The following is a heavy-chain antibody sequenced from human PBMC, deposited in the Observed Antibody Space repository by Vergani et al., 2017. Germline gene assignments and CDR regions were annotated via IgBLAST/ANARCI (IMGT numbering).Heavy chain of an antibody. J-gene: IGHJ5*02. CDR2: IYYSGST. Sequence: QVQLQESGPGLVKPSQTLSLTCTVSGGSISSGGYYWSWIRQHPGKGLEWIGYIYYSGSTYYNPSLKSRVTISVDTSKNQFSLKLSSVTAADTAVYYCARARVGXYCSSTSCLNWFDPWGQGTLVTVSS. V-gene: IGHV4-31*03. CDR1: GGSISSGGYY. D-gene: IGHD2-2*01. CDR3: ARARVGXYCSSTSCLNWFDP.